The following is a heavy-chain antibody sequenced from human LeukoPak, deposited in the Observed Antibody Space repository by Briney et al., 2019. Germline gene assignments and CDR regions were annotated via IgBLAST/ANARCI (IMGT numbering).Heavy chain of an antibody. CDR1: GFTFNNYA. V-gene: IGHV3-23*01. CDR2: ISNTGRST. D-gene: IGHD1-26*01. CDR3: ARFPVGSYY. J-gene: IGHJ4*02. Sequence: GALRLSCAASGFTFNNYAMNWVRQAPGKGLEWVSAISNTGRSTYYADSVKGRFTISRDNSKNTLYLQMNSLRAEDTAVYYCARFPVGSYYWGQGTLVTVSS.